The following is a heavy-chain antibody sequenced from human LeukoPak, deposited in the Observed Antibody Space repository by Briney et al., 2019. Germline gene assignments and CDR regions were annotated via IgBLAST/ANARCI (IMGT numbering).Heavy chain of an antibody. V-gene: IGHV3-30*02. Sequence: GGSLRLSCAPSGFTFSSYGMHWVRQAPGKGLEWVAFIRYDGSDKHHADSVKGRFTISRDNSKDTLYLQMNNLGAEDTAVYYCAKDLELAPFDYWGQGTLVTVSS. J-gene: IGHJ4*02. CDR2: IRYDGSDK. CDR3: AKDLELAPFDY. CDR1: GFTFSSYG. D-gene: IGHD1-26*01.